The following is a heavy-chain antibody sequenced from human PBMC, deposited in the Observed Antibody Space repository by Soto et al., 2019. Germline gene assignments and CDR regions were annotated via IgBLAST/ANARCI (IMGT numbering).Heavy chain of an antibody. CDR2: VWHDGSKQ. CDR3: ARTDWNYGTGVFDI. D-gene: IGHD1-7*01. J-gene: IGHJ3*02. V-gene: IGHV3-33*01. Sequence: QVQLVESGGGVVQPGRSLRLSCVASGFTFSTYGIYWVRQAPGKGLEWVALVWHDGSKQYYADSAKGRFIISRDNSKNTVYLQMNSLRAEDTAVYYCARTDWNYGTGVFDIWGQGTMVTVSS. CDR1: GFTFSTYG.